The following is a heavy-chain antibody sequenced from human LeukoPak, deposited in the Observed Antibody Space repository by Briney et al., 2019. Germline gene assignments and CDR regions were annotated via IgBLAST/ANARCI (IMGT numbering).Heavy chain of an antibody. V-gene: IGHV3-23*01. Sequence: VGSLRLSCAASVFTFSSFAMSWVRQAPGKGLEWVSAISGSGDNTFYADSVRGRFTISRDNSKNILYLQMNSLRGEDTAIYYCAKHFRGSGYFFDYWGQGTLVTVSS. CDR3: AKHFRGSGYFFDY. D-gene: IGHD3-3*02. CDR1: VFTFSSFA. J-gene: IGHJ4*02. CDR2: ISGSGDNT.